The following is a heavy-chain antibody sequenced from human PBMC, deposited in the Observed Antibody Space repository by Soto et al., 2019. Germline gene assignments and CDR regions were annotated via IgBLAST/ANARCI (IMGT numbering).Heavy chain of an antibody. Sequence: PGGSLRLSCAASGFTFSSYAMTWVRQAPGEGLEWVSTIGDTGVTIYYADSVKGRFTISRDNAKNSLYLQMNSLRAEDTAVYYCARGGYSYGSEDWFDPWGQGTLVTVSS. CDR3: ARGGYSYGSEDWFDP. CDR1: GFTFSSYA. D-gene: IGHD5-18*01. V-gene: IGHV3-23*01. J-gene: IGHJ5*02. CDR2: IGDTGVTI.